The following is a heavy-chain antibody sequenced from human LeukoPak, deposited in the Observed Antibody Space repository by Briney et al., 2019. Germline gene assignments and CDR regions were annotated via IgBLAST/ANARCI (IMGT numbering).Heavy chain of an antibody. V-gene: IGHV4-34*01. J-gene: IGHJ4*02. Sequence: PSETLSPTCAVYGGSFSGYYWSWIRQPPGKGLEWIGEINHSGSTNYNPSLKSRVTISVDTSKNQFSLKLSSVTAADTAVYYCANTYDSGSYSWGQGTLVTVSS. D-gene: IGHD1-26*01. CDR2: INHSGST. CDR3: ANTYDSGSYS. CDR1: GGSFSGYY.